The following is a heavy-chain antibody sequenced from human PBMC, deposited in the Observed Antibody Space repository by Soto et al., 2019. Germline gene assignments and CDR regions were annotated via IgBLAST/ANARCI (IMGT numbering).Heavy chain of an antibody. D-gene: IGHD2-15*01. Sequence: EVQLVESGGGLVQPGGSLRLSCAASGFNFSSYWMHWVRQAPGKGLVWVARINSDGSRTNYADSVKGRFTISRDNAKNTLYLQMDSLRAGDTAVYYCARKGSLGMDAWGQGTTVTVSS. CDR2: INSDGSRT. CDR1: GFNFSSYW. V-gene: IGHV3-74*01. CDR3: ARKGSLGMDA. J-gene: IGHJ6*02.